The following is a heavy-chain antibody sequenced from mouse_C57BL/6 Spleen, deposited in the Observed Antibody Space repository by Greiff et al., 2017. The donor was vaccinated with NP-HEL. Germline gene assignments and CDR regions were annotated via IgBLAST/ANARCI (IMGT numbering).Heavy chain of an antibody. CDR1: GYAFSSYW. V-gene: IGHV1-80*01. CDR3: SRSDEAFDY. J-gene: IGHJ2*01. Sequence: LVESGAELVKPGASVKISCKASGYAFSSYWMNWVKQRPGKGLEWIGQIYPGDGATNYNGKFKGQATLTADKSSSTAYMQLSILTSEDSAVYFCSRSDEAFDYWGQGTTLTVSS. CDR2: IYPGDGAT.